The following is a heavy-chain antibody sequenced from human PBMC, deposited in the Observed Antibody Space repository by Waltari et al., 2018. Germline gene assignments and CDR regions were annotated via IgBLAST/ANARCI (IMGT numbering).Heavy chain of an antibody. CDR2: IVGSGVRT. CDR1: GFTFSSYA. V-gene: IGHV3-23*04. CDR3: AKDNELRVHYFDY. J-gene: IGHJ4*02. Sequence: EVQLVESGGGLVQPGGYLRLSCAASGFTFSSYAMSWVRQAPGKGLEWVSAIVGSGVRTYYADSVKGRFTISRDNSKNTLYLQMNSLRAEDTAVYYCAKDNELRVHYFDYWGQGTLVTVSS. D-gene: IGHD1-7*01.